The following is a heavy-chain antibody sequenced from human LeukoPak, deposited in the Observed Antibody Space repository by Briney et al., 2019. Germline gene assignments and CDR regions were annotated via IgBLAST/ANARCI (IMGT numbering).Heavy chain of an antibody. Sequence: GASVKVSCKASGGTFSSYAISWVRQAPGQGLEWMGGIIPIFGTANYAQKFQGRVTITADESTSTAYMELSSLRSEDTAVYYCARDGDEIFGVVPSYYYGMDVWGQGTTVTVSS. CDR2: IIPIFGTA. D-gene: IGHD3-3*01. CDR3: ARDGDEIFGVVPSYYYGMDV. CDR1: GGTFSSYA. V-gene: IGHV1-69*13. J-gene: IGHJ6*02.